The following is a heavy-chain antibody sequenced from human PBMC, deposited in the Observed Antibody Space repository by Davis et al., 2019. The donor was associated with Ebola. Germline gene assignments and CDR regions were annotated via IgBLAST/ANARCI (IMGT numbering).Heavy chain of an antibody. CDR2: INAGNGNT. V-gene: IGHV1-3*01. J-gene: IGHJ4*02. Sequence: AASVKVSCKASGYTFTNYGITWVRQAPGQRLEWMGWINAGNGNTKYSQKFQGRVTITRDTSASTAYMELSSLRSEDTAVYYCAREPIAVAGYYFDYWGQGALVIVSS. CDR3: AREPIAVAGYYFDY. D-gene: IGHD6-19*01. CDR1: GYTFTNYG.